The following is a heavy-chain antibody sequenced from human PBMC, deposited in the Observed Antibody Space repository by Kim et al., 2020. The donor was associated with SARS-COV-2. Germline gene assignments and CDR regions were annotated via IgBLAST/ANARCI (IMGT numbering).Heavy chain of an antibody. Sequence: GGSLRLSCVASGFTFSASSMTWVRQAPGRGLEFVAKMKEDGSEIFYADSVKGRFTISRDNTKNSLYLQMNSLRAEDTAVSYCLKGGRSRFDCWGQGTLVT. V-gene: IGHV3-7*01. J-gene: IGHJ4*02. CDR3: LKGGRSRFDC. CDR1: GFTFSASS. CDR2: MKEDGSEI. D-gene: IGHD2-15*01.